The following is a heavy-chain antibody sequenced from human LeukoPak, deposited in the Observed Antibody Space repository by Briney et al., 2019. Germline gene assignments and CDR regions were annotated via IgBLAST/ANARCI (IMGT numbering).Heavy chain of an antibody. CDR1: GGSFSGYY. CDR3: ARYRPEYSSGWYYFDY. J-gene: IGHJ4*02. CDR2: INHSGST. V-gene: IGHV4-34*01. Sequence: SETLSLTCAVYGGSFSGYYWSWIRQPPGKGLEWIGEINHSGSTNYNPSLKSRVTISVDTSKNQFSLKLSSVTAADTAVYYCARYRPEYSSGWYYFDYWGQGTLVTVSS. D-gene: IGHD6-19*01.